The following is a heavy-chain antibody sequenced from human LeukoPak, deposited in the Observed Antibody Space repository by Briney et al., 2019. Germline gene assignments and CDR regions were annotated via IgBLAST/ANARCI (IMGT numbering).Heavy chain of an antibody. J-gene: IGHJ3*02. D-gene: IGHD3-22*01. V-gene: IGHV3-23*01. Sequence: GGSLRLSCAASGFTLSSYAMSWVRQAPGKGLEWVSLISGNAGSTYYADSVKGRFTSSRDNAKNSLYLQMSSLRVEDTAVYFCAKDRFDYDSSGYPYDIWGQGTMVTVSS. CDR1: GFTLSSYA. CDR2: ISGNAGST. CDR3: AKDRFDYDSSGYPYDI.